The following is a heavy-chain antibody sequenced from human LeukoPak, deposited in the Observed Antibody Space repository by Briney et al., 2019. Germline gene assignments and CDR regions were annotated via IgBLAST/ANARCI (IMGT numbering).Heavy chain of an antibody. J-gene: IGHJ1*01. Sequence: PGGSLRLSCVVSGFTFEDYAMHWVRQAPGKGLEWVALISWDSGNSYYADSVKGRFTIARDNSKNSLSLQMNSLRPEDTALYYCAKGPGAAVAKRYIQHWGQGTLVTVSS. CDR3: AKGPGAAVAKRYIQH. V-gene: IGHV3-43D*03. CDR2: ISWDSGNS. CDR1: GFTFEDYA. D-gene: IGHD6-19*01.